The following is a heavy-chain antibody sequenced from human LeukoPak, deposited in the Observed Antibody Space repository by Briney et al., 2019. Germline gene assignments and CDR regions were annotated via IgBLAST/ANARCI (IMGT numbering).Heavy chain of an antibody. Sequence: PSETLSLTCTVSGGSISSGDYYWSWIRQPPGKGLEWIGYSYYSGSTYYNPSLKSRVTISIDTSKNQFSLKLSTVTAADSAVYFCSMGSYRLEAFDYWGQGTLVTVSS. J-gene: IGHJ4*02. CDR3: SMGSYRLEAFDY. D-gene: IGHD3-16*02. CDR1: GGSISSGDYY. V-gene: IGHV4-30-4*08. CDR2: SYYSGST.